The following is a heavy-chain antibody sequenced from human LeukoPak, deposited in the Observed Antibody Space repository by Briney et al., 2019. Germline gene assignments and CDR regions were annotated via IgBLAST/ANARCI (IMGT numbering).Heavy chain of an antibody. V-gene: IGHV4-59*01. CDR1: GGSIRSYY. J-gene: IGHJ4*02. CDR2: IYSSGST. D-gene: IGHD3-10*01. CDR3: ARARDYYGSGSYYQFDY. Sequence: SETLSLTCTVSGGSIRSYYWSWIRQPPGKGLEWIGYIYSSGSTKYNPSLKSRATISVDTSRNQFSLKLNSVTAADTAVYYCARARDYYGSGSYYQFDYWGQGTLVTVSS.